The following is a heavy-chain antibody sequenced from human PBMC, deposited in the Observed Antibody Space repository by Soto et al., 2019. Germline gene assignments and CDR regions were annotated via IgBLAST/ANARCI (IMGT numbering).Heavy chain of an antibody. CDR2: IFHSGST. CDR3: ARDRYYGSGTYYNFYSGMDV. V-gene: IGHV4-30-4*01. CDR1: GGSINSGDYY. J-gene: IGHJ6*02. D-gene: IGHD3-10*01. Sequence: SETLSLTCTASGGSINSGDYYWTWVRQPPGKGLEWIGNIFHSGSTYYTPSLQSRVTISLDTSKNHFSLKLSSVTPADTAVYYCARDRYYGSGTYYNFYSGMDVWGQGTTVTVSS.